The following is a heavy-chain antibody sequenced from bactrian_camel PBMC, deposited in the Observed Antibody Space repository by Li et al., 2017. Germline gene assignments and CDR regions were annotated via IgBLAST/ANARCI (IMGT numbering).Heavy chain of an antibody. CDR2: MSTGGGSQ. Sequence: HVQLVESGGGSVQVGGSLRLSCVASGDIIGRYCMGWFRQIPDREREGVAGMSTGGGSQYYADSVKGRFTISQDSAKNTIYLQMDNLKPEDSAMYYCGANKGAPCVGGYWTSDGRVGYWGRGTQVTVS. D-gene: IGHD1*01. V-gene: IGHV3S54*01. J-gene: IGHJ4*01. CDR3: GANKGAPCVGGYWTSDGRVGY. CDR1: GDIIGRYC.